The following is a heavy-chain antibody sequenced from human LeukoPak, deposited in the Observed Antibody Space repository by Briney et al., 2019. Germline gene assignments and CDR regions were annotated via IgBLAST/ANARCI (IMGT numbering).Heavy chain of an antibody. Sequence: PSETLSLTCTVSGGSISRYYWSWIRQPPGKGLEWLGYIYHSRRNNYNPLLKRRVTISVDTPKDQFALKLSSVNTGDTGVYLCTRSYCGSDCSSGGGIVDYWGQGTLVTVSS. CDR3: TRSYCGSDCSSGGGIVDY. J-gene: IGHJ4*02. D-gene: IGHD2-21*02. CDR1: GGSISRYY. CDR2: IYHSRRN. V-gene: IGHV4-4*09.